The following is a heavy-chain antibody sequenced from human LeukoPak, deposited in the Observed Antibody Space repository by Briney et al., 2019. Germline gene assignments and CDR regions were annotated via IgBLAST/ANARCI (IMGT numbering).Heavy chain of an antibody. CDR2: IYHDGST. V-gene: IGHV4-4*02. J-gene: IGHJ4*02. Sequence: SETLSLTCAVSGGSISSNNWWIWVRQSPEKGLEWIGEIYHDGSTNYNPSLKSRVAISMDKSKNQLSLKLNFVTAADTAVYYCARDRGGYTYSHDYWGQGTLVTVSS. D-gene: IGHD5-18*01. CDR1: GGSISSNNW. CDR3: ARDRGGYTYSHDY.